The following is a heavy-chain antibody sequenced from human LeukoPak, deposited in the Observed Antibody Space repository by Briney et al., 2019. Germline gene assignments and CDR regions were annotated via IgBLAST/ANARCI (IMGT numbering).Heavy chain of an antibody. J-gene: IGHJ6*02. V-gene: IGHV3-23*01. CDR3: GRPTKYWLVRGNGVDV. D-gene: IGHD6-19*01. CDR1: GFSFSSYA. CDR2: IDAGGGDT. Sequence: GASLRLSCAASGFSFSSYAMTWVLQAPGKGLEWVSSIDAGGGDTYHSDSVKGRFTISRDNSMNTLYLQMNSLRADDTAVYYCGRPTKYWLVRGNGVDVWGQGTTVTVSS.